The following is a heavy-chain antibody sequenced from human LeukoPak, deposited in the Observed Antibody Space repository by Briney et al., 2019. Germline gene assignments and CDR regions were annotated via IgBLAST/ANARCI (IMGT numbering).Heavy chain of an antibody. Sequence: PGGSLRLSCAASGFTFSDYYMSWIRQAPGKGLEWVAVISYDGSNTYYADSVKGRFTISRDNSKNTLYMQMNSLRAEDTAVYYCAKGMRSGGATPSDFWGQGTLVTVSS. J-gene: IGHJ4*02. CDR2: ISYDGSNT. V-gene: IGHV3-30*18. D-gene: IGHD1-26*01. CDR3: AKGMRSGGATPSDF. CDR1: GFTFSDYY.